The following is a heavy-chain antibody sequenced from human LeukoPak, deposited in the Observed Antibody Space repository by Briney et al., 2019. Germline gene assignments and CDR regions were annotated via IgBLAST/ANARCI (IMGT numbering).Heavy chain of an antibody. CDR2: ISSSGSTI. CDR1: GFTFSDYY. Sequence: GGSLRLSCAASGFTFSDYYMSWIRQAPGKGLEWVSYISSSGSTIYYADSVKGRFTIPRDNAKNSLYLQMNSLRAEDTAVYYCARDFFGTYYYDSSGYYGYWGQGTLVTVSS. D-gene: IGHD3-22*01. V-gene: IGHV3-11*01. J-gene: IGHJ4*02. CDR3: ARDFFGTYYYDSSGYYGY.